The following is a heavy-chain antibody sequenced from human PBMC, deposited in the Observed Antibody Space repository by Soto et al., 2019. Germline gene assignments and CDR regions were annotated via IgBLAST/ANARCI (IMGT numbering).Heavy chain of an antibody. CDR3: ARDPNIVLVPAALRSYYYYYGMDV. CDR1: GFTLSSYW. Sequence: PGGSPKLSCAASGFTLSSYWMSWVRQAPGKGLEWVANIKQDGSEKYYVDSVKGRFTISRDNAKNSLYLQMNSLRAEDTAVYYCARDPNIVLVPAALRSYYYYYGMDVWGQGTTVTVSS. V-gene: IGHV3-7*01. CDR2: IKQDGSEK. D-gene: IGHD2-2*01. J-gene: IGHJ6*02.